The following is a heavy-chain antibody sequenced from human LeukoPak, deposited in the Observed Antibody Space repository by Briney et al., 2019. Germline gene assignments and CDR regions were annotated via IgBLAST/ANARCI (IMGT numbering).Heavy chain of an antibody. Sequence: ASVKVSCKASGGTFSSYAISWVRQAPGQGLEWMGGIIPIFGTANYAQTFQGRVTITADKSTSTAYMELSSLRSEDTAVYYCARETRIYYMDVWGKGTTVTVSS. CDR2: IIPIFGTA. CDR1: GGTFSSYA. CDR3: ARETRIYYMDV. V-gene: IGHV1-69*06. D-gene: IGHD1-14*01. J-gene: IGHJ6*03.